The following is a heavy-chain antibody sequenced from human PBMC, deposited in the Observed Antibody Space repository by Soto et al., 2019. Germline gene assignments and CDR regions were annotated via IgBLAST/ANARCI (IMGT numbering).Heavy chain of an antibody. CDR2: INPIGST. V-gene: IGHV4-34*01. CDR1: GGSFSDHY. J-gene: IGHJ3*02. Sequence: QVQLQQWGAGLLKPSETLSLTCAAYGGSFSDHYWSWIRQPPGKGLEWMGEINPIGSTNYNPSLKSRVNISVDTSKNQVSRKLSSVTAADTAVYYCARGEFGVRYCGGTSSDCTFDIWGQGTMVTVSS. CDR3: ARGEFGVRYCGGTSSDCTFDI. D-gene: IGHD2-2*01.